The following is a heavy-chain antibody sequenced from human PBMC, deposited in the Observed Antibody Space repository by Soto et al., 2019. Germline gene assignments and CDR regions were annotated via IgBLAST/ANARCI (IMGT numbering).Heavy chain of an antibody. CDR1: GLTFSSYW. J-gene: IGHJ4*02. V-gene: IGHV3-74*01. CDR3: AGDPVPEY. CDR2: IKSDGST. Sequence: EVQLVESGGGLVQPGGSPRLSCAASGLTFSSYWMHWVRQAPGKGLVWVSLIKSDGSTNNADSVKGRFTISRDNAKNTLYLQMNSLRVEDTAVYYCAGDPVPEYWGQGTLVTVSS.